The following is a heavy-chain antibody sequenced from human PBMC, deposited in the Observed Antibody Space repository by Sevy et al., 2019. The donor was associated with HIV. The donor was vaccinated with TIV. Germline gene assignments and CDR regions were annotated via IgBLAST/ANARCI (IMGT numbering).Heavy chain of an antibody. D-gene: IGHD3-16*01. Sequence: GGSLRLSCAASGFTVSSNYMSWVRQAPGKGLEWVSVIYSGGSTYYEDSVKGRYTISRNNSKNTLYLQMNSLRAEDTAVYYCARGSHGYDYVWGSYYFDYWGQGTLVTVSS. CDR3: ARGSHGYDYVWGSYYFDY. J-gene: IGHJ4*02. CDR2: IYSGGST. CDR1: GFTVSSNY. V-gene: IGHV3-53*01.